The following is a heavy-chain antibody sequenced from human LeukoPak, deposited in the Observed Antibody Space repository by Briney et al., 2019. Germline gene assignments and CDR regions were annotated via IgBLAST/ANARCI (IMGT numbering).Heavy chain of an antibody. D-gene: IGHD5-24*01. V-gene: IGHV3-23*01. CDR2: ISGSGATA. J-gene: IGHJ4*02. CDR3: AKDRAGYNVKGSDS. Sequence: GGSLRLSCAASGFSFCGYAMASVRQAPGKGLEWISSISGSGATANYADSVRGRFIISRDNSANRLDLQMNSLRVEDAAVYYCAKDRAGYNVKGSDSWGQGTLVTVSS. CDR1: GFSFCGYA.